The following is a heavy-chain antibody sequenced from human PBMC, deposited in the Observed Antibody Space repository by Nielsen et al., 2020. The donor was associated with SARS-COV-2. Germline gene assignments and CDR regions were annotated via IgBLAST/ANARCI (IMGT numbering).Heavy chain of an antibody. CDR1: SGSVSSDSYY. Sequence: SETLSLTCTVSSGSVSSDSYYWSWIRQPPGKGLEWIGYIYYSGSTNYNPSLKSRVTISLDTSKNQFSLNLSSVTTADTAVYYCARQRPYCTGGSCYSRTFDYWGQGTLVTVSS. D-gene: IGHD2-15*01. CDR3: ARQRPYCTGGSCYSRTFDY. CDR2: IYYSGST. V-gene: IGHV4-61*01. J-gene: IGHJ4*02.